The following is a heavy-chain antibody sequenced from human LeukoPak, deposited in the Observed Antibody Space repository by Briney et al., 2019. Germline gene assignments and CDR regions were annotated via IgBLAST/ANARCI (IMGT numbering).Heavy chain of an antibody. D-gene: IGHD2-2*01. J-gene: IGHJ4*02. Sequence: ASVKVSCKACGGTFSSYAISWVRQAPGQGLEWMGWISAYNGNTNYAQKLQGRVTMTTDTSTSTAYMELRRLRSDDTAVYYCARGLYQLTQLDYWGQGTLVTVSS. V-gene: IGHV1-18*01. CDR2: ISAYNGNT. CDR1: GGTFSSYA. CDR3: ARGLYQLTQLDY.